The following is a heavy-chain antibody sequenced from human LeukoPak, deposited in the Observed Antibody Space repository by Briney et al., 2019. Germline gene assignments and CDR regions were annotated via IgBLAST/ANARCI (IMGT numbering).Heavy chain of an antibody. V-gene: IGHV4-39*02. CDR3: VRDNDFGTNDS. J-gene: IGHJ4*02. D-gene: IGHD4-17*01. CDR2: IYYNGNT. CDR1: GGSISSTRYH. Sequence: SETLSLTCTVSGGSISSTRYHWGWIRQPPGKGLEWIGTIYYNGNTYYAPSLKSRLTISVDTTKNQFSLKLSSVTAPDTAVYYCVRDNDFGTNDSWGQGTLVTVSS.